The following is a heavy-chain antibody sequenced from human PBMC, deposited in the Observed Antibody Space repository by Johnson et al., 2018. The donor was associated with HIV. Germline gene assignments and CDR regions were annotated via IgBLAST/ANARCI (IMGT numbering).Heavy chain of an antibody. V-gene: IGHV3-30*18. CDR1: GFTVSSNY. J-gene: IGHJ3*02. D-gene: IGHD6-25*01. Sequence: QVQLVESGGGLVQPGGYLRLSCAASGFTVSSNYMSWVRQAPGKGLEWVAVISYDGSNKYYADSVKGRFTISRDNSKNTLYLQMNSLRAEDTAVYYCAKDSATDPLDIGGQGTMVTVSS. CDR2: ISYDGSNK. CDR3: AKDSATDPLDI.